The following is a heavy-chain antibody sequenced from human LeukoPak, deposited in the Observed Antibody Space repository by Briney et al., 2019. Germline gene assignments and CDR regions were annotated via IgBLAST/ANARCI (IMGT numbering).Heavy chain of an antibody. CDR1: GGSISSSSYY. CDR3: ARPPPSSSWSHHDAFDI. J-gene: IGHJ3*02. D-gene: IGHD6-13*01. CDR2: IYYSGST. Sequence: SETLSLTCTVSGGSISSSSYYWGWIRQPPGKGLEWIGSIYYSGSTYYNPSLKSRVTISVDTSKNQFSLKLSSVTAADTAVYYCARPPPSSSWSHHDAFDIWGQGTMVTVSS. V-gene: IGHV4-39*01.